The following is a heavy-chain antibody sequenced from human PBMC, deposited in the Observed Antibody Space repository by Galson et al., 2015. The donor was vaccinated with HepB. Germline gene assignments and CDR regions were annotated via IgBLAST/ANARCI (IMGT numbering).Heavy chain of an antibody. CDR2: ISAYNGNA. J-gene: IGHJ5*02. D-gene: IGHD3-3*01. CDR3: ARESGYYDFWSGYYTGGWFDP. CDR1: GYTFTSYG. V-gene: IGHV1-18*01. Sequence: SVKVSCKASGYTFTSYGISWVRQAPGQGLERMGWISAYNGNANYAQKLQGRVTMTTDTSTSTAYMELRSLRSDDTAVYYCARESGYYDFWSGYYTGGWFDPWGQGTLVTVSS.